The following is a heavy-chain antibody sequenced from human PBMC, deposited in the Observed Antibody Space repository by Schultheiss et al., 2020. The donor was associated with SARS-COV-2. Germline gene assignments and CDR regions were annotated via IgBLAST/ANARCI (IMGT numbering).Heavy chain of an antibody. V-gene: IGHV1-2*06. CDR2: INPNSGGT. Sequence: ASVKVSCKASGYTLTELSMHWVRQAPGKGLEWMGRINPNSGGTNYAQKFQGRVTMTRDTSISTAYMELSRLRSDDTAVYYCARGEGVLRYFDWLSYYYYYGMDVWGQGTTVTVSS. D-gene: IGHD3-9*01. CDR3: ARGEGVLRYFDWLSYYYYYGMDV. J-gene: IGHJ6*02. CDR1: GYTLTELS.